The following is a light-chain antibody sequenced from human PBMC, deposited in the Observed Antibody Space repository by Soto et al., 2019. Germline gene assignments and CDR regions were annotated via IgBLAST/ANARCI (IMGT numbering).Light chain of an antibody. CDR1: QGIGND. Sequence: DIQMTQSPSSLSASVGDRVTINCRASQGIGNDLGWYQQKPGKAPKRLIYTASSLQSGVPSRFSGSGSGTEFTLTISSLQPEDFATYYCLQHHSFPFTFRQGTKLDIK. CDR3: LQHHSFPFT. J-gene: IGKJ2*01. CDR2: TAS. V-gene: IGKV1-17*01.